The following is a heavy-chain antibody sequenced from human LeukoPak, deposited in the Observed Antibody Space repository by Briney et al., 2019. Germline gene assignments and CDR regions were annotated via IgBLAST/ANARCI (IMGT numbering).Heavy chain of an antibody. J-gene: IGHJ6*02. V-gene: IGHV3-21*01. D-gene: IGHD4-23*01. CDR1: GFTFSSYS. CDR2: ISSSSSYI. Sequence: PGGSLRLSCAASGFTFSSYSMNWVRQAPGKGLEWVSSISSSSSYIYYADSVKGRFTISRDNAKNSVYLQMSSLRPEDTAMYYCARLYGGTGPGNYYYGMDVWGQGTTVAVSS. CDR3: ARLYGGTGPGNYYYGMDV.